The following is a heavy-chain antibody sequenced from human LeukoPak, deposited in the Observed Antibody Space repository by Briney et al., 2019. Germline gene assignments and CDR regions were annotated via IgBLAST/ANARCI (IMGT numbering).Heavy chain of an antibody. Sequence: ASVKVSCKASGYTFTSYDINWVRQATGRGLEWMGWMNPNSGNTGYAQKFQGRVTMTRNTSISTAYMELSSLRSEDTAVYYCARGGAGTTDFDYWGQGTLVTVSS. CDR2: MNPNSGNT. CDR3: ARGGAGTTDFDY. CDR1: GYTFTSYD. V-gene: IGHV1-8*01. J-gene: IGHJ4*02. D-gene: IGHD4-17*01.